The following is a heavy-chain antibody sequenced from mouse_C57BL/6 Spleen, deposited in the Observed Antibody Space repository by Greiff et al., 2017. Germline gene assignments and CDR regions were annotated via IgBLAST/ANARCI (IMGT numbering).Heavy chain of an antibody. J-gene: IGHJ4*01. CDR1: GYAFSSSW. V-gene: IGHV1-82*01. CDR2: IYPGDGDT. CDR3: ARERVYYYGTGAMDY. D-gene: IGHD1-1*01. Sequence: VQLQQSGPELVKPGASVKISCKASGYAFSSSWMNWVKQRPGKGLEWIGRIYPGDGDTNYNGKFKGKATLTADKSSSTAYMQLSSLTSEDSAVYFCARERVYYYGTGAMDYWGQGTSVTVSS.